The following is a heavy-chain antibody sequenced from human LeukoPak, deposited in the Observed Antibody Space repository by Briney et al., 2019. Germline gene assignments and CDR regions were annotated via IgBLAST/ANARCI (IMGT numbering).Heavy chain of an antibody. V-gene: IGHV3-7*01. CDR1: GFTFSSYW. CDR2: IKQDGSEK. Sequence: PGGSLRLSCAASGFTFSSYWMSWVRQAPGKGLEWVANIKQDGSEKYYVDSVKGRFTISRDNAKNSLYLQMNSLRAEDTAVYYCARSNSPWLGYFDYWGQGTLVTVSS. D-gene: IGHD6-19*01. CDR3: ARSNSPWLGYFDY. J-gene: IGHJ4*02.